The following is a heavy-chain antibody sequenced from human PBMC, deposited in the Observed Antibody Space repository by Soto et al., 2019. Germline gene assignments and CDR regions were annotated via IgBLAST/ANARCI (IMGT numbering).Heavy chain of an antibody. CDR3: AKERGSGGQGRVGFDP. CDR2: ISPGGGST. D-gene: IGHD2-15*01. Sequence: EVQLLESGGDLVQPGGSLRLSCAASGFTFSSYAMSWVRQAPGKGLEWVSTISPGGGSTYYADSVEGRFTISRDNAKSTLQLQLNSLRDDDTAVYYCAKERGSGGQGRVGFDPWGQGTLVTVSS. J-gene: IGHJ5*02. V-gene: IGHV3-23*01. CDR1: GFTFSSYA.